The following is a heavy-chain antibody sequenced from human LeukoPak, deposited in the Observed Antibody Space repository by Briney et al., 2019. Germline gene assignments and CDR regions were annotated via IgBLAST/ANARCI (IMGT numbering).Heavy chain of an antibody. CDR1: GGSISSSSYY. CDR2: IYYSGST. D-gene: IGHD6-13*01. J-gene: IGHJ4*02. V-gene: IGHV4-39*01. CDR3: ARLFSTNFDY. Sequence: SETLSLTCTVSGGSISSSSYYWGWIRQPPGKGLEWIGSIYYSGSTYYNPSLKSRVTISVDTSKNQFSLKLSSVTAADTAAYYCARLFSTNFDYWGQGTLVTVSS.